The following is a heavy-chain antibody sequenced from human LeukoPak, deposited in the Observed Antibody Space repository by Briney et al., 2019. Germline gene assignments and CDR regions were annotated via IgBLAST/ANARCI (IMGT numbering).Heavy chain of an antibody. J-gene: IGHJ4*02. V-gene: IGHV3-23*01. CDR3: AKYGSGRNYFDY. D-gene: IGHD3-10*01. CDR2: ISGSGGST. CDR1: GFTFSSYA. Sequence: GGSLCLSCAASGFTFSSYAMTWVRQAPGKGLEWVSAISGSGGSTYYADSVKGRFTISRDNSKNTLYLQMNSLRAEDTAVYYCAKYGSGRNYFDYWGQGTLVTVSS.